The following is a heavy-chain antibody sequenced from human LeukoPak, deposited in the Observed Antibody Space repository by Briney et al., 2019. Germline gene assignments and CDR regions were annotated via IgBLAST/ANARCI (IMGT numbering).Heavy chain of an antibody. D-gene: IGHD3-10*01. Sequence: GGSLRLSCAASGFTFSSYGMHWVRQAPGKGLEWVAVISYDGSNKYYADSVEGRFTISRDNSKNTLYLQMNSLRAEDTAVYYCAKTYYGSGSPWGQGTLVTVSS. J-gene: IGHJ5*02. V-gene: IGHV3-30*18. CDR2: ISYDGSNK. CDR1: GFTFSSYG. CDR3: AKTYYGSGSP.